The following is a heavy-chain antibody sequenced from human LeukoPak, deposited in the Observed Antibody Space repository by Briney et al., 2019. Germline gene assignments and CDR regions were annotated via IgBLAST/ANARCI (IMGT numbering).Heavy chain of an antibody. J-gene: IGHJ4*02. D-gene: IGHD7-27*01. V-gene: IGHV3-7*01. CDR3: VRDLGHSRHYFEY. CDR1: GFTFNSFF. Sequence: GGSLRLSCAASGFTFNSFFLNWVRLTPGRELEWVACISEDAGETFYMDSVRGRFTISRDNTKNSLYLQMDSLRAEDTAVYFCVRDLGHSRHYFEYWGQGALVTVSS. CDR2: ISEDAGET.